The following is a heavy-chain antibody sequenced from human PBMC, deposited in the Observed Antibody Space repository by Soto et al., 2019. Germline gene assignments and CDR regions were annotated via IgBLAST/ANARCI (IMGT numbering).Heavy chain of an antibody. CDR3: AKFFVETGGSSGWPWSFHY. V-gene: IGHV3-23*01. Sequence: EVQLLESGGGLVQPGRSLRLSCAASGFTFSSYAMSWVRQAPGKGLEWVSAISGSGGTTYYADSVKGRFTISRDNCKNTLFLQMNSLRAEDTAVYYCAKFFVETGGSSGWPWSFHYWGQGTLVTVSS. CDR2: ISGSGGTT. CDR1: GFTFSSYA. J-gene: IGHJ4*02. D-gene: IGHD6-25*01.